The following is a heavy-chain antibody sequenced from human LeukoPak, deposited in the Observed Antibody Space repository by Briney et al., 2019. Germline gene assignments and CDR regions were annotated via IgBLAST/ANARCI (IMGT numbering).Heavy chain of an antibody. D-gene: IGHD3-10*01. CDR1: GFTFSSYA. CDR2: ISGSGGST. J-gene: IGHJ4*02. Sequence: GRSLRLSCAASGFTFSSYAMSWVRQAPGKGLEWVSAISGSGGSTYYADSVKGRFTISRDNSKNTLYLQMNSLRAEDTAVYFCATDINTHIRGWYWGQGSLVTVSS. V-gene: IGHV3-23*01. CDR3: ATDINTHIRGWY.